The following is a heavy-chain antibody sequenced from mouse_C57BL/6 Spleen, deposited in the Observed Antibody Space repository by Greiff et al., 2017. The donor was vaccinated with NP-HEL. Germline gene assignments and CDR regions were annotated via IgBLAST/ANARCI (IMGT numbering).Heavy chain of an antibody. Sequence: EVQRVESGPGLVKPSQSLSLTCSVTGYSITSGYYWNWIRQFPGNKLEWMGYISYDGSNNYNPSLKNRISITRDTSKNQFFLKLNSVTTEDTATYYCARRNYYGSSWGYFDYWGQGTTLTVSS. CDR2: ISYDGSN. D-gene: IGHD1-1*01. CDR3: ARRNYYGSSWGYFDY. V-gene: IGHV3-6*01. CDR1: GYSITSGYY. J-gene: IGHJ2*01.